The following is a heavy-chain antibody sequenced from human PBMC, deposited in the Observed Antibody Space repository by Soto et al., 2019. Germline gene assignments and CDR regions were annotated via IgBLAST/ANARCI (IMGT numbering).Heavy chain of an antibody. CDR1: GGSISSSNW. CDR2: IYHSGST. V-gene: IGHV4-4*02. J-gene: IGHJ5*02. CDR3: ARGQGTRENWFDP. D-gene: IGHD3-10*01. Sequence: SETLSLTCAVSGGSISSSNWWSWVRQPPGKGLECIGEIYHSGSTNYNPSLKSRVTISVDKYKNQFSLKLSSVTAADTAVYYCARGQGTRENWFDPWGQGTLVTVS.